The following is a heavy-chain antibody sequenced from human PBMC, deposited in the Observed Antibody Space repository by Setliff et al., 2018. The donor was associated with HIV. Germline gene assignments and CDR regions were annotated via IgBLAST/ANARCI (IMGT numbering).Heavy chain of an antibody. CDR2: INHSGST. CDR1: GGSFSAYY. V-gene: IGHV4-34*01. J-gene: IGHJ4*02. CDR3: ARRPGYYGLGSLDY. D-gene: IGHD3-10*01. Sequence: SETLSLTCAVYGGSFSAYYWSWIRQPPVKGLEWIGEINHSGSTNYNPSLKSRVTISVDTSKNQFSLKLRSVTAADTAVYYCARRPGYYGLGSLDYWGQGTLVTVPQ.